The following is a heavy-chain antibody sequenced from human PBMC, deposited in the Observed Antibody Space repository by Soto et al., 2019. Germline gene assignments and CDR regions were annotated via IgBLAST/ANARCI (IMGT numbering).Heavy chain of an antibody. J-gene: IGHJ6*02. CDR2: INPNSGGT. D-gene: IGHD2-15*01. Sequence: ASVKVSCKASGYTFTGYYMHWVRQAPGQGLEWMGWINPNSGGTNYAQKFQGWVTMTRDTSISTAYMELGRLRSDDTAVYYCARAPPIVVVVAATPDYYYYGMDVWGQGTTVTVSS. CDR3: ARAPPIVVVVAATPDYYYYGMDV. V-gene: IGHV1-2*04. CDR1: GYTFTGYY.